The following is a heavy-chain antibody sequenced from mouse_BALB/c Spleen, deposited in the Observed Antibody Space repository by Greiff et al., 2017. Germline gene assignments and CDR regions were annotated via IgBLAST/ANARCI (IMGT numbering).Heavy chain of an antibody. CDR2: ISSGGSYT. CDR1: GFTFSSYG. J-gene: IGHJ2*01. CDR3: ARQYDVPYYFDY. D-gene: IGHD2-3*01. V-gene: IGHV5-6*01. Sequence: EVKVVESGGDLVKPGGSLKLSCAASGFTFSSYGMSWVRQTPDKRLEWVATISSGGSYTYYPDSVKGRFTISRDNAKNTLYLQMSSLKSEDTAMYYCARQYDVPYYFDYWGQGTTLTVSS.